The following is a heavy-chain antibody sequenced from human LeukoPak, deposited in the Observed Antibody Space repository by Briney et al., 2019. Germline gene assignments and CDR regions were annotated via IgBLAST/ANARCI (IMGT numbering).Heavy chain of an antibody. J-gene: IGHJ4*02. V-gene: IGHV4-38-2*01. CDR3: ARGSGSYYD. Sequence: GSLRLSCAAPGFTFSSYWMSWVRQPPGKGLEWIGSIYHDGSTYYNPSLKSRVTISVDTSKNQFSLNLNSVTAADTALYFCARGSGSYYDWGQGTLVTVSS. CDR2: IYHDGST. CDR1: GFTFSSYW. D-gene: IGHD1-26*01.